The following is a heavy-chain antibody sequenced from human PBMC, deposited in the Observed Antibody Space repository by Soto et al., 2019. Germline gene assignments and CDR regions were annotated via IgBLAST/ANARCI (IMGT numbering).Heavy chain of an antibody. V-gene: IGHV3-48*01. CDR3: ARDCSSTICYIYYYYYMDV. CDR1: GFTFSSYS. D-gene: IGHD2-2*02. CDR2: ISSSSSAI. J-gene: IGHJ6*03. Sequence: EVQVVESGGGLVQPGGSLRLSCAASGFTFSSYSMNWVRQAPGKGLEWVSYISSSSSAIYYADSVKGRFTISRDNAKNSLYLQMNSLRAEDTAVYYCARDCSSTICYIYYYYYMDVWGKGTTVTVSS.